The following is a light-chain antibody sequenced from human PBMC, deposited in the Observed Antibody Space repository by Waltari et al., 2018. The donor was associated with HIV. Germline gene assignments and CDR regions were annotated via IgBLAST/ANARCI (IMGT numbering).Light chain of an antibody. CDR1: PSISGN. J-gene: IGKJ1*01. V-gene: IGKV3-15*01. CDR2: AAA. Sequence: EIVMTQSPGPLSVSPGQRATLSCRASPSISGNIAWYQQKHGQDPRILIFAAATSATRVPARFSGSGFGTEFTISITGLQSEDFAIYHCQQYIEWPLTFGQGTKV. CDR3: QQYIEWPLT.